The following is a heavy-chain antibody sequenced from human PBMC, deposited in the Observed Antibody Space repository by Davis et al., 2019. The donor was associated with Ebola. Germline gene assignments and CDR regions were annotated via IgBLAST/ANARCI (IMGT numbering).Heavy chain of an antibody. J-gene: IGHJ6*02. CDR2: ISSSSSTI. V-gene: IGHV3-48*02. CDR1: GFTFSSYS. CDR3: ARDLVAAAGTYYYYGMDV. D-gene: IGHD6-13*01. Sequence: GESLKISCAASGFTFSSYSMNWVRQAPGKGLEWVSYISSSSSTIYYADSVKGRFTISRDNAKNSLYLQMNSLRDEDTAVYYCARDLVAAAGTYYYYGMDVWGQGTTVTVSS.